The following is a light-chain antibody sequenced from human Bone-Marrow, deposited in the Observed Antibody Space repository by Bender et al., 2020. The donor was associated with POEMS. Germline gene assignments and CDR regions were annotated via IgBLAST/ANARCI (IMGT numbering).Light chain of an antibody. Sequence: QSALTQPASVSGSPGQSITISCTGSSSDVGSYDLVSWYQQHPGKGPKLMIYEVTSRPSGVYNRFAGSNCGNAASLTISGLQAEDEADYYCSSYTSSSTEVFGTGTKVTVL. V-gene: IGLV2-14*02. CDR1: SSDVGSYDL. J-gene: IGLJ1*01. CDR3: SSYTSSSTEV. CDR2: EVT.